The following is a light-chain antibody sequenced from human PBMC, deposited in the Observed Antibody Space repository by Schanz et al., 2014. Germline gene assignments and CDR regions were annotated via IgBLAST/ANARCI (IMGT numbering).Light chain of an antibody. CDR2: EVS. CDR1: SSDVGDYNY. J-gene: IGLJ3*02. V-gene: IGLV2-8*01. CDR3: SSYAGSNNLRV. Sequence: QSALTQPASVSGSLGQSVTISCTGTSSDVGDYNYVSWYQQHPGKAPKLMIYEVSRRPSGVPDRFSGSKSGNTASLTVSGLQAEDEADYYCSSYAGSNNLRVFGGGTKLTVL.